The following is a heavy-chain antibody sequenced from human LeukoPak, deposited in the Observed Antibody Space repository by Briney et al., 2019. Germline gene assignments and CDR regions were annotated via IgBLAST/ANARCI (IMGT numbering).Heavy chain of an antibody. J-gene: IGHJ5*02. Sequence: ASVKVSCKTSGYNFTSYDINWVRQATGQGPEWMGWMNPSSGNTGYAQNFQGRLDLTRNIALTTAYMELCSLTSEDTATYYCVRAAQEGRDSLTGVQTGNWFDPWGQGTLVTVSS. V-gene: IGHV1-8*01. CDR1: GYNFTSYD. CDR3: VRAAQEGRDSLTGVQTGNWFDP. CDR2: MNPSSGNT. D-gene: IGHD3-9*01.